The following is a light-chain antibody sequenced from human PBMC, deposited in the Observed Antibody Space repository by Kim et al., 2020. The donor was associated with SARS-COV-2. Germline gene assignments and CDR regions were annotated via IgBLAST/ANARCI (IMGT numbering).Light chain of an antibody. CDR3: QVWDKVWDTYSDHWV. V-gene: IGLV3-21*04. Sequence: SYELTQPPSVSVAPGKTARITCGGNNIGSKSVHWYQQKPGQAPVVVIYYNSDRPSGIPERFSGSNSGNTATLTISRVEAGDEADYYCQVWDKVWDTYSDHWVFGGGTQLTVL. CDR1: NIGSKS. J-gene: IGLJ3*02. CDR2: YNS.